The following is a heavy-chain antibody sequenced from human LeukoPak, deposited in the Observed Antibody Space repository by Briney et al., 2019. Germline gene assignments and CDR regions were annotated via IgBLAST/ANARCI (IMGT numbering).Heavy chain of an antibody. CDR1: GGSISSYY. D-gene: IGHD2-8*01. CDR3: ARSGVRYYFDY. Sequence: PSETLSLTCTVSGGSISSYYWSWIRQPPEKGLEWIGYIYYSGSTNYNPSLKSRVTISVDTSKNQFSLKLSSVTAADTAVYYCARSGVRYYFDYWGQGTTVTVSS. V-gene: IGHV4-59*01. CDR2: IYYSGST. J-gene: IGHJ4*03.